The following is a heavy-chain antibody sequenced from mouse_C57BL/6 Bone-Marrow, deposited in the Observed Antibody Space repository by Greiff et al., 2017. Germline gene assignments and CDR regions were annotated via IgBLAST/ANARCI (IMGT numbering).Heavy chain of an antibody. J-gene: IGHJ4*01. CDR3: ARGGDLYYYAMDY. Sequence: EVQGVESGGGLVKPGGSLKLSCAASGFTFSSYAMSWVRQTPEKRLEWVATISDGGSYTYYPDNVKGRFTISRDNAKNNLYLQMSHLKSEDTAMYYCARGGDLYYYAMDYWGQGTSVTVSS. CDR1: GFTFSSYA. CDR2: ISDGGSYT. V-gene: IGHV5-4*01. D-gene: IGHD3-3*01.